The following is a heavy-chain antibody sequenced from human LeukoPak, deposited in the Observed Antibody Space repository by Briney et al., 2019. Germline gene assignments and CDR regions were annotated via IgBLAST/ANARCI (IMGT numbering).Heavy chain of an antibody. CDR2: IKQDGSEK. CDR1: GFTFSSYG. J-gene: IGHJ4*02. CDR3: ARGRGYSLN. V-gene: IGHV3-7*01. Sequence: PGGSLRLSCAASGFTFSSYGMHWVRQAPGKGLEWVANIKQDGSEKYYVDSVKGRFTISRDNAKNSLYLQMNSLRAEDTAVYYCARGRGYSLNWGQGTLVTVSS. D-gene: IGHD5-18*01.